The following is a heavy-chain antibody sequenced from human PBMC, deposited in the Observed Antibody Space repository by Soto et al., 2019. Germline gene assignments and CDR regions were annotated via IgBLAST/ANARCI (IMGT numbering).Heavy chain of an antibody. CDR3: TTGHYDSSGYYYVGY. CDR2: IKSKTDGGTT. V-gene: IGHV3-15*07. Sequence: EVQLVESGGGLVKPGGSLRLSCAASGFTFSNAWMNWVRQAPGKGLEWVGRIKSKTDGGTTDYAAPVKGRFTISRDDSKTTLYLQMNSLKTEDTAVYYCTTGHYDSSGYYYVGYWGQGTLVTVSS. CDR1: GFTFSNAW. D-gene: IGHD3-22*01. J-gene: IGHJ4*02.